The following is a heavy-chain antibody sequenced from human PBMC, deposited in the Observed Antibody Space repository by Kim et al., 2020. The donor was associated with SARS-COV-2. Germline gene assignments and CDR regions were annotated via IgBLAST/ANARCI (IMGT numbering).Heavy chain of an antibody. V-gene: IGHV4-31*03. CDR3: ARGQPLEY. CDR2: ISYSGNS. Sequence: SETLSLTCIVSGGSIRSGGKFWTWIRQHPAKGLEWIGYISYSGNSHYSPSLRSRVSISLQTSENQFSLKLTSVTAADTAEYYCARGQPLEYRGQGILVTV. D-gene: IGHD2-2*01. CDR1: GGSIRSGGKF. J-gene: IGHJ4*02.